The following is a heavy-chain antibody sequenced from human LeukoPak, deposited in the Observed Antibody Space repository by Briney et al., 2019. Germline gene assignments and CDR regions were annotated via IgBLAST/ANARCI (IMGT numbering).Heavy chain of an antibody. CDR3: AKGYSSGWYEPDY. CDR2: IRYGGSNK. Sequence: PGGSLRLSCAASGFTFSSYGMHWVRQAPGKGLEWVAFIRYGGSNKYYADSVKGRFTISRDNSKNTLYLQMNSLRAEDTAVYYCAKGYSSGWYEPDYWGQGTLVTVSS. D-gene: IGHD6-19*01. V-gene: IGHV3-30*02. CDR1: GFTFSSYG. J-gene: IGHJ4*02.